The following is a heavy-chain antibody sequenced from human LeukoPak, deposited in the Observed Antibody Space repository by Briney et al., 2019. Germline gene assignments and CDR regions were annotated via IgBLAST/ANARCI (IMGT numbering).Heavy chain of an antibody. J-gene: IGHJ4*02. D-gene: IGHD2-21*02. CDR2: ISDSGGST. CDR3: AKPNIVVVTATNFDY. Sequence: PGGSLRLSCAASGFTFSSYAMSWVRQAPGKGLEWVSAISDSGGSTYYADSVKGRFTISRDNSKNTLYLQMNSLRAEDTAVYYCAKPNIVVVTATNFDYWGQGTLVTVSS. CDR1: GFTFSSYA. V-gene: IGHV3-23*01.